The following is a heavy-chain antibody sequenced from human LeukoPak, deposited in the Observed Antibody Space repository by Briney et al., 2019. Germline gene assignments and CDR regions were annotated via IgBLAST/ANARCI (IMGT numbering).Heavy chain of an antibody. CDR3: ATGRPAAATAFDI. CDR2: IYYSGST. J-gene: IGHJ3*02. CDR1: GGSISSSSYY. D-gene: IGHD6-13*01. V-gene: IGHV4-39*01. Sequence: SETLSLTCTVSGGSISSSSYYWGWIRQPPGKGLEWVGSIYYSGSTYYNPSLKSRVTISVDTSKNQFSLKLSSVTAADTAVYYCATGRPAAATAFDIWGQGTMVTVSS.